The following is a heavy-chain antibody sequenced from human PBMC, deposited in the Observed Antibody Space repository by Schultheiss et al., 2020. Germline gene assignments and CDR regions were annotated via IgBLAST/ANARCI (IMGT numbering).Heavy chain of an antibody. J-gene: IGHJ4*02. CDR2: INHGGST. D-gene: IGHD3-10*01. V-gene: IGHV4-4*02. Sequence: SETLSLTCTVSGGSISSSNWWSWVRQPPGKGLEWIGEINHGGSTNYNPSLKSRVTISVDTSKNQFSLKLSSVTAADTAVYYCARGQVTMVRGVILGCYFDYWGQGTLVTVSS. CDR3: ARGQVTMVRGVILGCYFDY. CDR1: GGSISSSNW.